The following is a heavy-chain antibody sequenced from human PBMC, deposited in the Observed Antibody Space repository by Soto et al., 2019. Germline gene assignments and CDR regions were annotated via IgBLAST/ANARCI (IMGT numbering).Heavy chain of an antibody. D-gene: IGHD4-17*01. J-gene: IGHJ5*02. CDR2: IIPIFGTA. CDR1: GGTFSSYA. Sequence: SVKVSCKASGGTFSSYAISWVRQAPGQGLEWMGGIIPIFGTANYAQKFQGRVTITADESTSTAYMELSSLRSEDTAVYYCARLSYGDNWFDPWGQGTLVTVSS. V-gene: IGHV1-69*13. CDR3: ARLSYGDNWFDP.